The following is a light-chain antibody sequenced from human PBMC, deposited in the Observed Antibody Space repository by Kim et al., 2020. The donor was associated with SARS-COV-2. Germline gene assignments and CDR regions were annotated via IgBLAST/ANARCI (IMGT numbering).Light chain of an antibody. J-gene: IGKJ3*01. CDR2: GAS. CDR1: QSVSSN. CDR3: QQYNRRGFT. V-gene: IGKV3-15*01. Sequence: EIVMTQSPATLSVSPGERATLSCRASQSVSSNLAWYQQKPGQAPRLLIYGASTRATGIPARFSGSGSGTEFTLTISSLQSEDFAVYYCQQYNRRGFTFGPGTKVYIK.